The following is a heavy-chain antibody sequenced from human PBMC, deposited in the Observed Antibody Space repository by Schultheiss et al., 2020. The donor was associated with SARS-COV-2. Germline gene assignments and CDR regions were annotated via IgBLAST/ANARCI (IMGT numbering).Heavy chain of an antibody. CDR3: ARGNTQLRTWFHP. J-gene: IGHJ5*02. CDR2: VSAYNGNT. CDR1: GYTFTSYG. V-gene: IGHV1-18*04. D-gene: IGHD3-3*01. Sequence: ASVKVSCKASGYTFTSYGISWVRQAPGQGLEWMGWVSAYNGNTHYAQKFQGRVTMTTDTTTSTIFMELSSLTSDDTAVYYCARGNTQLRTWFHPWGQGTLVTVSS.